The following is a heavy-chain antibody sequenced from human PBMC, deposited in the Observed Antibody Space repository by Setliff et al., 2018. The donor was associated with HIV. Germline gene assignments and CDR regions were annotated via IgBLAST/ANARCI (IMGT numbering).Heavy chain of an antibody. Sequence: GGSLRLSCAASGFTFTDYWMHWVRQVPGKGLVWVSRVNSDGSSTSQADSVRGRFAVSRDDSKNTLYLEMSGLRDEDTAVYFCVGPDFEAPQGGHWGQGTLVTVS. CDR3: VGPDFEAPQGGH. CDR1: GFTFTDYW. J-gene: IGHJ1*01. CDR2: VNSDGSST. V-gene: IGHV3-74*01. D-gene: IGHD1-26*01.